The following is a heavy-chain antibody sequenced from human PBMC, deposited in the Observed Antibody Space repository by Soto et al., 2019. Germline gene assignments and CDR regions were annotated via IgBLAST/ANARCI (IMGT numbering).Heavy chain of an antibody. J-gene: IGHJ4*02. CDR3: ARGARYSLY. CDR2: INHSGST. CDR1: GGSFSGFY. D-gene: IGHD2-21*01. V-gene: IGHV4-34*01. Sequence: SETLSLTCSVYGGSFSGFYWSWIRQPPGKGLEWIGEINHSGSTNYNPSLKSRVTISVDTSKNQFSLKLSSVTAADTAVYYCARGARYSLYRGQGTLVTVS.